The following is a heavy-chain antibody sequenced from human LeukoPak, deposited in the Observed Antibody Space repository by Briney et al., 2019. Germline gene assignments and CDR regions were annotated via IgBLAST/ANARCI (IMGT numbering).Heavy chain of an antibody. CDR3: AREGYIVGASHFDY. D-gene: IGHD1-26*01. Sequence: SETLSLTCTVSGGSISSSSYYWGWIRQPPGKGLEWIGSIYYSGSTYYNPSLKSRVTISVDTSKNQFSLKLSSVTAADTAVYYCAREGYIVGASHFDYWGQGTLVTVSS. V-gene: IGHV4-39*07. J-gene: IGHJ4*02. CDR1: GGSISSSSYY. CDR2: IYYSGST.